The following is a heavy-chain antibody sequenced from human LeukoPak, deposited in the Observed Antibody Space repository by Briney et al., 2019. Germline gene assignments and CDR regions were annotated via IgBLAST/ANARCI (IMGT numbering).Heavy chain of an antibody. CDR3: ARDRSLGY. CDR1: GGSISGYY. V-gene: IGHV4-59*12. D-gene: IGHD1-26*01. CDR2: IHYSGST. Sequence: SETLSLTCTVSGGSISGYYWSWIRQPPGKGLEWIGYIHYSGSTNYNPSLKSRVTISANMSKNQFSLKLSSVTAADTAVYYCARDRSLGYWGQGTLVTVSS. J-gene: IGHJ4*02.